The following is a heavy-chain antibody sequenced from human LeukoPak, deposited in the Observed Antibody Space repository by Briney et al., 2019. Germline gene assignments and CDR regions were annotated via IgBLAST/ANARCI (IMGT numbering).Heavy chain of an antibody. D-gene: IGHD3-10*01. CDR2: IYDSGST. V-gene: IGHV4-59*12. Sequence: SETLSLTCTVSGGSISSYYWSWIRQPPGKGLEWIGYIYDSGSTNYNPSLKSRVTISVDTSKNQFSLKLSSVTAADTAVYYCARGDGVRGVIKPYYYYYGMDVWGQGTTVTVSS. CDR1: GGSISSYY. CDR3: ARGDGVRGVIKPYYYYYGMDV. J-gene: IGHJ6*02.